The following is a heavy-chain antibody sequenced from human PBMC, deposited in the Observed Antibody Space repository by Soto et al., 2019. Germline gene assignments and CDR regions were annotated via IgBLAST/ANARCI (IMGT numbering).Heavy chain of an antibody. D-gene: IGHD2-15*01. CDR1: EYGFTTYW. J-gene: IGHJ4*02. CDR3: ARLPPPTYCSGSTCSGY. CDR2: IDPDDSYT. V-gene: IGHV5-10-1*01. Sequence: PGEPMRISCSCSEYGFTTYWINLERPLPGKGLEWMGRIDPDDSYTNYSPSFQGHVTISVDKSISTAYLQWSSLQASDTAIYYCARLPPPTYCSGSTCSGYWGQGTRVTVSS.